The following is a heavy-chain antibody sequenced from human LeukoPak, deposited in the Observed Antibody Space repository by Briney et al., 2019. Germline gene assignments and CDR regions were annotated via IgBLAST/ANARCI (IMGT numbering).Heavy chain of an antibody. CDR3: ARAIVVPAAILYYFDY. CDR1: GFTFSDYY. V-gene: IGHV3-11*04. Sequence: GGSLRLSCAASGFTFSDYYMSWIRQAPGKGLERVSYISSSGSTIYYADSVKGRFTISRDDAKNSLYLQMNSLRAEDTAVYYCARAIVVPAAILYYFDYWGQGTLVTVSS. D-gene: IGHD2-2*01. J-gene: IGHJ4*02. CDR2: ISSSGSTI.